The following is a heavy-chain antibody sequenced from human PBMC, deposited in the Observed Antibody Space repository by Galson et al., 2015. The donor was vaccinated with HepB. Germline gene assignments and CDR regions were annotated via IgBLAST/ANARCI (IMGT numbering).Heavy chain of an antibody. D-gene: IGHD6-13*01. J-gene: IGHJ6*02. CDR1: GFTFSSYS. V-gene: IGHV3-48*02. CDR2: ISSSSSTI. CDR3: ARGGISRDPYYYYYYGMDV. Sequence: SLRLSCAASGFTFSSYSMNWVRQAPGKGLEWVSYISSSSSTIYYADSVKGRFTISRDNAKNSLYLQMNSLRDEDTAVYYCARGGISRDPYYYYYYGMDVWGQGTAVTVSS.